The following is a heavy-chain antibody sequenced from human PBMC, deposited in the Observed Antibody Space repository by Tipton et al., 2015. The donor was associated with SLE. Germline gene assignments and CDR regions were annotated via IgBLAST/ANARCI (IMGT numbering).Heavy chain of an antibody. J-gene: IGHJ6*02. CDR1: AFTFSTYS. Sequence: LRLSCTTSAFTFSTYSMNWVRQAPGKGLEWIGYVYENDFTNYNPSLKSRVTISLDPSKSQFSLRLSSVTAADTAVYYCARGMLTWRGAIVGVDVWGQGTTVNVSS. CDR2: VYENDFT. D-gene: IGHD2-8*01. CDR3: ARGMLTWRGAIVGVDV. V-gene: IGHV4-59*01.